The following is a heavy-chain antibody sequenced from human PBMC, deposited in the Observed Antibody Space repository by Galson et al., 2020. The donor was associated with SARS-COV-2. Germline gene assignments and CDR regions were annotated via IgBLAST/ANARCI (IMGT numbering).Heavy chain of an antibody. V-gene: IGHV3-23*01. CDR1: GFNFRTYA. J-gene: IGHJ6*03. CDR2: ITGSGDST. Sequence: GEYLKISCAASGFNFRTYAMTWVRQAPGKGLEWVSAITGSGDSTFYADSVKGRFTISRDNSKNTLYLQMHSLRADDTAVYYCAKDGHSSSAYYYHMDVWGKGTTVTVSS. CDR3: AKDGHSSSAYYYHMDV. D-gene: IGHD6-6*01.